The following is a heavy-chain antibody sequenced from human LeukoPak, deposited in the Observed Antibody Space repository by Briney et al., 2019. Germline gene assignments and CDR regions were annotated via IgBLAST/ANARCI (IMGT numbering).Heavy chain of an antibody. Sequence: GDSLRLSCAVSGFTFSSYGMTWVSQAPGTGLESVSAIPGRGGNTINADSVKWRFTISRDNSENTLYLQMNSLRAEDTAVYYCAKVSGSGYFYPIDYWGQGTLVTVSS. CDR3: AKVSGSGYFYPIDY. CDR1: GFTFSSYG. D-gene: IGHD3-22*01. CDR2: IPGRGGNT. J-gene: IGHJ4*02. V-gene: IGHV3-23*01.